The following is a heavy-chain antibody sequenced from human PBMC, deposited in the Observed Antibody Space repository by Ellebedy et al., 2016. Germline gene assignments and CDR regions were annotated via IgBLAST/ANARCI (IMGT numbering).Heavy chain of an antibody. CDR1: GFTFSSYA. D-gene: IGHD2-2*01. Sequence: GGSLRLXXAASGFTFSSYAMHWVRQAPGKGLEWVAVISYGGSNKYCADSVKGRFTISRDNSKNTLYLQMNSLRAEDTAVYYCAREDIVVVPPFYYMDVWGKGTSVTVSS. CDR2: ISYGGSNK. V-gene: IGHV3-30-3*01. J-gene: IGHJ6*03. CDR3: AREDIVVVPPFYYMDV.